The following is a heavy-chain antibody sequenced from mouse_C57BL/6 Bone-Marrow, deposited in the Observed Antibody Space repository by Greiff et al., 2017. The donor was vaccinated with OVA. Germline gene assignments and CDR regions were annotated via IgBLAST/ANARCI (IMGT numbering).Heavy chain of an antibody. CDR2: IYPRSGNT. Sequence: QVQLQQSGAELARPGASVKLSCKASGYTFTSYGISWVKQRTGQGLEWIGEIYPRSGNTYYNEKFKGKATLTADKSSSTAYMELRSLTSEDSAVYFCARSGYSNYVYFDYWGQGTTLTVSS. V-gene: IGHV1-81*01. CDR1: GYTFTSYG. CDR3: ARSGYSNYVYFDY. D-gene: IGHD2-5*01. J-gene: IGHJ2*01.